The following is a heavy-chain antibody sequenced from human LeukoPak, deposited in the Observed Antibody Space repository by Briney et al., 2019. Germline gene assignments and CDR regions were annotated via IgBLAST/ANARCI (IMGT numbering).Heavy chain of an antibody. J-gene: IGHJ4*02. D-gene: IGHD4-17*01. Sequence: GESLKISCKVSGYRFTSYWINWVRQMPGKGLEWMGRIDPSDSYTKYSPSFQGHVTISADKSISTAYLQWSSLKASDTAMYYCAIYYGDYRDIYDYWGQGTLVTVSS. V-gene: IGHV5-10-1*01. CDR3: AIYYGDYRDIYDY. CDR1: GYRFTSYW. CDR2: IDPSDSYT.